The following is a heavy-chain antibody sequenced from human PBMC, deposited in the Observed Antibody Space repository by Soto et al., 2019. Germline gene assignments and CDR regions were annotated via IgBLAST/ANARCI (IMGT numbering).Heavy chain of an antibody. V-gene: IGHV3-48*01. CDR3: AIEKGGATSVHVFDS. CDR2: IMPGSSHI. D-gene: IGHD1-26*01. J-gene: IGHJ3*02. Sequence: EVQLVESGGGLVQPGGSLRLTCAASGFTFSIYSMNWVRQAPGKGLEWVSYIMPGSSHIFYADSVKGRFTISRDNAKNSLYLQMNSLRAEDTAVYYCAIEKGGATSVHVFDSWGQGTMVTVSA. CDR1: GFTFSIYS.